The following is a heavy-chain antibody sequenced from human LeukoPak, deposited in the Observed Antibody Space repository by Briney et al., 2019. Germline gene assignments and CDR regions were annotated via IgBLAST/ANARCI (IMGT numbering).Heavy chain of an antibody. D-gene: IGHD3-16*01. CDR1: GYTFTSYG. V-gene: IGHV1-18*01. CDR2: IGAYNGNT. J-gene: IGHJ5*02. CDR3: ARDLGGSSWFDP. Sequence: ASVKVSCKASGYTFTSYGISWVRQAPGQGLERMGWIGAYNGNTNYAQKLQGRVTMTTDTSTSTVYMELRSLRSDDTAVYYCARDLGGSSWFDPWGQGTLVTVSS.